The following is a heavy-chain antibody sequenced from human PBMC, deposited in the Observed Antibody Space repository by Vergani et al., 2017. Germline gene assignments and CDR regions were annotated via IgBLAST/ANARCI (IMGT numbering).Heavy chain of an antibody. CDR1: GGSISSSSYY. J-gene: IGHJ4*02. CDR2: IYYSGST. Sequence: QVQLQESGPGLVKPSETLSPTFTVSGGSISSSSYYWGWIRQPPGKGLEWIGSIYYSGSTYYNPSLKSRVTISVDTSKNQFSLKLSSVTAADTAVYYCARTPLFYCGGDCYYDYWGQGTLVTVSS. D-gene: IGHD2-21*02. CDR3: ARTPLFYCGGDCYYDY. V-gene: IGHV4-39*01.